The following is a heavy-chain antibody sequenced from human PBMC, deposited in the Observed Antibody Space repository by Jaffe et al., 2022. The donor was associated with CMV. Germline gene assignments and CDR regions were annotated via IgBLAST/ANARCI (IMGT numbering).Heavy chain of an antibody. CDR3: ARGGPRFLEWLHDAFDI. J-gene: IGHJ3*02. Sequence: EVQLVESGGGLVQPGGSLRLSCAASGFTFSSYSMNWVRQAPGKGLEWVSYISSSSSTIYYADSVKGRFTISRDNAKNSLYLQMNSLRDEDTAVYYCARGGPRFLEWLHDAFDIWGQGTMVTVSS. V-gene: IGHV3-48*02. D-gene: IGHD3-3*01. CDR2: ISSSSSTI. CDR1: GFTFSSYS.